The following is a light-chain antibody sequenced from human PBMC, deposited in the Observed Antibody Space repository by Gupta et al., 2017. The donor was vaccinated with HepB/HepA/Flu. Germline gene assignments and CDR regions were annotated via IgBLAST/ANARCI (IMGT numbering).Light chain of an antibody. J-gene: IGKJ1*01. Sequence: DIVMTQSPESPAASLGERATINCKSSQSVLYSSKNKNFLTWYQQKPGQSPRVLIYWASTRESGVPDRFSGSGSGTDFTLTISNLQAEDVAVYYCQQYYSNPRTFGQGTKLEI. V-gene: IGKV4-1*01. CDR2: WAS. CDR1: QSVLYSSKNKNF. CDR3: QQYYSNPRT.